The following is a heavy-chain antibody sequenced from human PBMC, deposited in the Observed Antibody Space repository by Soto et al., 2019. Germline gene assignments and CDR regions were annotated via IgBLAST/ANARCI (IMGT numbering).Heavy chain of an antibody. CDR1: GFTFSSYG. Sequence: PGGSLRPSFAASGFTFSSYGLHWGRQGPGKGRGGGGVISYDGSNKYSADSVKGRFTISRDNSKNTLYLQMNSLRAEDTAVYYCAKGYYDFWSGYYLALYYYYGMDVWGQGTTVTVSS. CDR2: ISYDGSNK. CDR3: AKGYYDFWSGYYLALYYYYGMDV. J-gene: IGHJ6*02. V-gene: IGHV3-30*18. D-gene: IGHD3-3*01.